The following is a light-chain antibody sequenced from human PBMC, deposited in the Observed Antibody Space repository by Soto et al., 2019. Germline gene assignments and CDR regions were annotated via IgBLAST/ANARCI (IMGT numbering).Light chain of an antibody. CDR1: QDINDR. J-gene: IGKJ2*01. V-gene: IGKV1-33*01. CDR3: QQFDSLPYT. Sequence: DIQMTQSASSLSASVGDRVTIICQASQDINDRLNWYQQKPGKAPKILISDASSLETGVPSRFSGDGSGTDFTLTINNLQPEDFATYHCQQFDSLPYTFGQGTSLEI. CDR2: DAS.